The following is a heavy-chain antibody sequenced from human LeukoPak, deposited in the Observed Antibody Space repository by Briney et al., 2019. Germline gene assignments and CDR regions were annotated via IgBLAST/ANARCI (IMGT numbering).Heavy chain of an antibody. J-gene: IGHJ6*03. D-gene: IGHD2-2*01. CDR3: ARGVGVPAAMDRRGNYYYYYMDV. V-gene: IGHV1-69*05. Sequence: GASVRGSCKASGGTFSSYAISWVRQAPGQGREWMGGIIPIFGTANYAQKFHGRVTITTDESTSTVYMELSSLRSEDTAVYYCARGVGVPAAMDRRGNYYYYYMDVWGKGTTVTVSS. CDR2: IIPIFGTA. CDR1: GGTFSSYA.